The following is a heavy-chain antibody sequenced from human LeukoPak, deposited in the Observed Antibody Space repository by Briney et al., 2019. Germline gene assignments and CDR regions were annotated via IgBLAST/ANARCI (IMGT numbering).Heavy chain of an antibody. CDR2: ISSNGGST. D-gene: IGHD6-13*01. V-gene: IGHV3-64*01. CDR3: AGAAALTNWFDP. J-gene: IGHJ5*02. CDR1: GFNFSNYA. Sequence: GGSLRLSCAASGFNFSNYAMHWVRQAPGKGLEYVSAISSNGGSTYYAHSVKGRFTISRDNSKNTLYLQMGSLRPEDMAVYYCAGAAALTNWFDPWGQGTLVTVSS.